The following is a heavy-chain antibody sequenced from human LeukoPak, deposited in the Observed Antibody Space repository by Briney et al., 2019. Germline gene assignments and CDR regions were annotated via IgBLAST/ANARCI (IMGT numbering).Heavy chain of an antibody. D-gene: IGHD2-2*01. CDR2: IYYSGST. J-gene: IGHJ4*02. CDR1: GGSISGSY. V-gene: IGHV4-59*08. Sequence: SETLSLTCTVSGGSISGSYWSWIRQPPGKGLEWIGYIYYSGSTNYNPSLKSRVTISVDTSKNQFFLKVRSVTAADTAVYYCARFKSGPGCSSASCTDFDYWGQGTLVTVSS. CDR3: ARFKSGPGCSSASCTDFDY.